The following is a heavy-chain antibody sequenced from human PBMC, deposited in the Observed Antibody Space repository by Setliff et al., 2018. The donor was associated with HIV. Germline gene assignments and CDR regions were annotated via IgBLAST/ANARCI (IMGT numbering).Heavy chain of an antibody. J-gene: IGHJ4*02. D-gene: IGHD6-19*01. Sequence: SETLSLTCTVSVYSIRNGYYWGWIRQSPGKGLEWIGTLYYDGNTYYNPSLKSRVTMSVDTSKNRFSLNLNSVTAADTAVYYCARETIRSGHPSEAGFDFWGQGALVTVSS. CDR3: ARETIRSGHPSEAGFDF. V-gene: IGHV4-38-2*02. CDR2: LYYDGNT. CDR1: VYSIRNGYY.